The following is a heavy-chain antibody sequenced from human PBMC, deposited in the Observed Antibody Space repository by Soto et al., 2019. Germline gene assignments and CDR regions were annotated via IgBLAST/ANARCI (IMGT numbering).Heavy chain of an antibody. J-gene: IGHJ6*01. D-gene: IGHD6-6*01. CDR1: GGSISSGGYY. V-gene: IGHV4-31*03. Sequence: LSLTCTVSGGSISSGGYYWSWIRQHPGKGLEWIGYIYYSGSTYYNPSLKSRVTISVDTSKNQFSLKLSSVTAADTAVYYCARDMEAARPSESSYYYYGMEVWGQWTRVTVCS. CDR2: IYYSGST. CDR3: ARDMEAARPSESSYYYYGMEV.